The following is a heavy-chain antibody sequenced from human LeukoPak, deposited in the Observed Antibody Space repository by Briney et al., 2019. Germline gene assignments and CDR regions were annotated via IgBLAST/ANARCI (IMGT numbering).Heavy chain of an antibody. V-gene: IGHV3-30-3*01. J-gene: IGHJ4*02. CDR2: ISYGGGNR. CDR1: GFSFNSYA. Sequence: PGGSLRLSCVASGFSFNSYAIHWVRQAPGKGLEWVAVISYGGGNRYYADSLKGRFTISRDNSKNTLYLQINSLRVEDTAVYYCARSRDSGSYHTLDYWGQGTLVTVSS. D-gene: IGHD1-26*01. CDR3: ARSRDSGSYHTLDY.